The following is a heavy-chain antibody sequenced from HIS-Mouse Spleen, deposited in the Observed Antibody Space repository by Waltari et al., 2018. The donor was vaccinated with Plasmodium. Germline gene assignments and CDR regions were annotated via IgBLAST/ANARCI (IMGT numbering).Heavy chain of an antibody. Sequence: QVQLQQWGAGLLKPSETLSLTCAVYGGSFSGYYCSWSRQPPGKGLEWIGEINHSGSTNYNPSLKSRVTISVDTSKNQFSLKLSSVTAADTAVYYCARGLRGHYWYFDLWGRGTLVTVSS. V-gene: IGHV4-34*01. CDR2: INHSGST. CDR1: GGSFSGYY. D-gene: IGHD3-10*01. J-gene: IGHJ2*01. CDR3: ARGLRGHYWYFDL.